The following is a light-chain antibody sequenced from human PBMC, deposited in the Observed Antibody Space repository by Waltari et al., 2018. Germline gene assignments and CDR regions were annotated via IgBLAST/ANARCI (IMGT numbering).Light chain of an antibody. V-gene: IGKV3-11*01. Sequence: EIVLTQSPATLSLSPGERATLSCRASQSVSSYLAWYQQTPGQAPRLLIYDASNRATGIPARFSGSGSGTDFTLTISSLEPEDFAVYYCQQRSNFLTFGPGTKVDIK. CDR2: DAS. CDR3: QQRSNFLT. CDR1: QSVSSY. J-gene: IGKJ3*01.